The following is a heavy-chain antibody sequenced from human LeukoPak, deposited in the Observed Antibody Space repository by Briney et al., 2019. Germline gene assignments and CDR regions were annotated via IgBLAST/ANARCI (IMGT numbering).Heavy chain of an antibody. CDR3: AGVRSGSLGYYGMDV. V-gene: IGHV3-13*01. Sequence: GGSLRLSCAASGFTFSSYDMHWVRQVTGKGLEWVSDIGTVGDTYYAGSVKGRFTISRENAKNSLYLQMNSLRAGDTAVYYCAGVRSGSLGYYGMDVWGQGTTVTVSS. CDR2: IGTVGDT. CDR1: GFTFSSYD. D-gene: IGHD1-26*01. J-gene: IGHJ6*02.